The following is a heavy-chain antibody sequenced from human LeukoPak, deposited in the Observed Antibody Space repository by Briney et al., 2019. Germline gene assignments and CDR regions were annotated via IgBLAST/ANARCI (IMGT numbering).Heavy chain of an antibody. J-gene: IGHJ5*02. V-gene: IGHV3-9*01. CDR2: ISWNSGSI. CDR3: AREPVVGGSNWFDP. D-gene: IGHD2-15*01. Sequence: PGRSLRPSCAASGFTFDDYAMHWVRQAPGKGLEWVSGISWNSGSIGYADSVKGRFTISGDNAKNSLYLKMNSLRAEDTAVYYCAREPVVGGSNWFDPWGQGTLVTVSS. CDR1: GFTFDDYA.